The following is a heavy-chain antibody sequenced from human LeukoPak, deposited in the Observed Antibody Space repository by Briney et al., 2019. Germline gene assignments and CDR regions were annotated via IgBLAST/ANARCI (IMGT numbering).Heavy chain of an antibody. CDR1: GFTFNLYA. D-gene: IGHD4-17*01. V-gene: IGHV3-23*01. J-gene: IGHJ3*01. CDR3: ARDPNGDYIGAFEF. Sequence: PGGSLRLSCEASGFTFNLYAMMWVRQTPGKGLEWVSAIRGSGDITQYADSVKGRFTISRDNSRNTLFLQMGSLRAEDTAVYFCARDPNGDYIGAFEFWGQGTMVTVSS. CDR2: IRGSGDIT.